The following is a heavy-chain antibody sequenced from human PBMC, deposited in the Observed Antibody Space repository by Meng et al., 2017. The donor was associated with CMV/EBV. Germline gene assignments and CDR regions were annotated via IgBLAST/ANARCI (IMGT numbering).Heavy chain of an antibody. D-gene: IGHD6-13*01. CDR2: INPSGRST. CDR3: ALAEYSSSLFDY. Sequence: QVQLVQSGLEVKNPGASVKVSCKASGYNFTSYYMHWVRQAPGQGLEWMGIINPSGRSTSYAQKFQGRVTMTRDTSTSTVYMELSSLRSEDTAVYYCALAEYSSSLFDYWGQGTLVTVSS. J-gene: IGHJ4*02. V-gene: IGHV1-46*01. CDR1: GYNFTSYY.